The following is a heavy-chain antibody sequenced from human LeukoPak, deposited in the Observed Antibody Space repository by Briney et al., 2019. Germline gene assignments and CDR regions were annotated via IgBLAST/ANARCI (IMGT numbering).Heavy chain of an antibody. CDR2: INTDGSST. CDR3: ARDRYSGSYLNAFDI. CDR1: GFTFSTYW. D-gene: IGHD1-26*01. J-gene: IGHJ3*02. Sequence: GGSLRLSCAASGFTFSTYWMHWVRQAPGKGLVWVSRINTDGSSTYYADSVKGRFTISRDNAKNSLYLQMNSLRAEDTAVYYCARDRYSGSYLNAFDIWGQGTMVTVSS. V-gene: IGHV3-74*01.